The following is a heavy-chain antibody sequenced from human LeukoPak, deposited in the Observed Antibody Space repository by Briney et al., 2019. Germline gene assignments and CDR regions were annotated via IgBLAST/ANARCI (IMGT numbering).Heavy chain of an antibody. CDR2: ISGSGSTI. CDR3: ARAKGYCSGGSCYLDQFFDY. D-gene: IGHD2-15*01. CDR1: GFTFSDYY. J-gene: IGHJ4*02. V-gene: IGHV3-11*01. Sequence: GGSLRLSCAASGFTFSDYYMSWIRQAPGKGLEWVSYISGSGSTIYYADSVKGRFTISRDNAKNSLYLQMNSLRAEDTAVYYCARAKGYCSGGSCYLDQFFDYWGQGTLVTVSS.